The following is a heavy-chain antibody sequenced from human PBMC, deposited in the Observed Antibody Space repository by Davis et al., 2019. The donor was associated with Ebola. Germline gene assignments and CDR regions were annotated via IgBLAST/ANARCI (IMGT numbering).Heavy chain of an antibody. CDR1: GFIFSSYV. CDR3: AKDTSNIWFDI. J-gene: IGHJ3*02. Sequence: GASLKISCAASGFIFSSYVMSWVRQAPGKGLEWVSTLGTSADTYYADSVKGRFTISRDNSKNTLYLQMNGLRVEDTAIYYCAKDTSNIWFDIWGQGTNVTVSS. D-gene: IGHD1-26*01. CDR2: LGTSADT. V-gene: IGHV3-23*01.